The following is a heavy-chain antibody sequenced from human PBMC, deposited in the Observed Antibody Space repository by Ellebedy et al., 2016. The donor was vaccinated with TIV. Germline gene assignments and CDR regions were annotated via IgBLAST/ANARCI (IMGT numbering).Heavy chain of an antibody. V-gene: IGHV3-15*01. D-gene: IGHD2-8*01. Sequence: PGGSLRLSCAASGFTFTNAWMSWVRQAPGRGLAWVGHMKSKSDGGTADYAAPVKGRFTISRDDSKNTLYLQMNSLKTEDTTVYYFATDSVTVLMVYASITRRTDYWGQGTLVTVSS. CDR3: ATDSVTVLMVYASITRRTDY. J-gene: IGHJ4*02. CDR2: MKSKSDGGTA. CDR1: GFTFTNAW.